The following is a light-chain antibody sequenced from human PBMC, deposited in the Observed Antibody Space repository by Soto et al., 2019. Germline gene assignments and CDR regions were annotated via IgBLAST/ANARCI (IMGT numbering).Light chain of an antibody. CDR2: DAS. CDR1: QSISTY. J-gene: IGKJ2*01. CDR3: QQSYSAPRAYT. V-gene: IGKV1-39*01. Sequence: DIQMTQSPSSLSASVGDRVTITCRASQSISTYLNWYQQKPGKAPKLLIFDASSLQSGGPSRFSGSGSGTDFTLTISSLQPEDFATYYCQQSYSAPRAYTFGQGTKLEIK.